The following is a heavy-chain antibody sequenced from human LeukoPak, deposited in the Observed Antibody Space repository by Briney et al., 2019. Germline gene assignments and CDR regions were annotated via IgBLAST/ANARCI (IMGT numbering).Heavy chain of an antibody. J-gene: IGHJ5*02. Sequence: GASVKVSCKASGYTFTSHFMHWVRQAPGQGLEWMGIINPRGGSTSYTQKFQGRVTMTRDTSISTAYMELSRLRSDDTAVYYCTRGQYNYGRDWFDPWGQGTLVTVSS. CDR1: GYTFTSHF. CDR2: INPRGGST. V-gene: IGHV1-46*01. CDR3: TRGQYNYGRDWFDP. D-gene: IGHD5-18*01.